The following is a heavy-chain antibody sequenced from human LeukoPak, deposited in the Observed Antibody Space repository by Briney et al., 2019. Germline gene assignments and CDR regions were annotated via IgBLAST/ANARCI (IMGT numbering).Heavy chain of an antibody. CDR2: IYYSGST. CDR3: ARAGTGGSYAYYYMDV. J-gene: IGHJ6*03. CDR1: GGSISSYY. D-gene: IGHD1-26*01. V-gene: IGHV4-59*01. Sequence: PSETLSLTCTVSGGSISSYYWSWIRQPPGKGLEWIGYIYYSGSTNYNPSLKSRVTISVDTSKNQFSLKLGPVTAADTAVYYCARAGTGGSYAYYYMDVWGKGTTATVSS.